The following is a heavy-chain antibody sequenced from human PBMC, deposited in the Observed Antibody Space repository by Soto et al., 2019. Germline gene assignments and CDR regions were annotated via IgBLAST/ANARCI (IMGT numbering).Heavy chain of an antibody. CDR3: AKDGPDFWSRYDLYYFDY. CDR1: GFTFSSYA. V-gene: IGHV3-23*01. Sequence: GGSLRLSCAASGFTFSSYAMSWVRQAPGKGLEWVSAISGSGGSTYYADSVKGRFTISRDNSKNKLYLQMNSLRAEDTAVYYCAKDGPDFWSRYDLYYFDYWGQGTLVTVSS. J-gene: IGHJ4*02. D-gene: IGHD3-3*01. CDR2: ISGSGGST.